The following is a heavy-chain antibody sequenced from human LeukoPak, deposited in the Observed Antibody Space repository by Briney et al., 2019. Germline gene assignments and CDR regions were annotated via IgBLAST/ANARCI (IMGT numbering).Heavy chain of an antibody. CDR3: ATELAADPYYDYAMDV. J-gene: IGHJ6*02. CDR2: TWYDGDHT. Sequence: GGSLRLSCAASGYIFRNYVMHWVRQAPGKGLEWVAVTWYDGDHTYYADSVKGRFTISRDNFKNTLYLQMNNLRADDTAVYYCATELAADPYYDYAMDVWGQGTTVTISS. V-gene: IGHV3-33*01. CDR1: GYIFRNYV. D-gene: IGHD6-13*01.